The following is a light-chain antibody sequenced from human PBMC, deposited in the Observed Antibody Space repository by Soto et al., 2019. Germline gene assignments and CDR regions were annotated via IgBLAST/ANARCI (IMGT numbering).Light chain of an antibody. CDR3: QQYGSSPWT. CDR1: KGLIRST. J-gene: IGKJ1*01. CDR2: GAS. V-gene: IGKV3-20*01. Sequence: EIVLTQSPGTLSLSPGERPTLSCRPSKGLIRSTLPWYQQNPGQAPRLLIYGASSRATGIPDRFSGSGSGTDFTLTISRLEPEDFAVYYCQQYGSSPWTFGQGTKVEIK.